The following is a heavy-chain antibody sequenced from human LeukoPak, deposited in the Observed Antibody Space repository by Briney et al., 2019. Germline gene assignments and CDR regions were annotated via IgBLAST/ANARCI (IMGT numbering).Heavy chain of an antibody. CDR1: GLTFSSYA. V-gene: IGHV3-23*01. CDR2: ISGSGGST. Sequence: PGGSLRLSCAASGLTFSSYAMSWVRQAPGKGLEWVSGISGSGGSTYYADSVKGRFTISRDNSKNTLYLQMNSLRAEDTAVYYCARLPTTETYGGNFNTYGMDVWGQGTTVTVSS. CDR3: ARLPTTETYGGNFNTYGMDV. D-gene: IGHD4-23*01. J-gene: IGHJ6*02.